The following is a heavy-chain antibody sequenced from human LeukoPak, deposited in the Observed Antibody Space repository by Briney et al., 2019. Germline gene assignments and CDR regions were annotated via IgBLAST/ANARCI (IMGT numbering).Heavy chain of an antibody. CDR3: VTDLHGINWYVH. J-gene: IGHJ5*02. CDR1: GFTFTSLG. CDR2: VENDGTTK. V-gene: IGHV3-30*02. Sequence: GGSLRLSCPASGFTFTSLGMHWVRQAPGKGLEWVAFVENDGTTKYYADSVKGRFSISRDNSKNTLFLQMNSLRPDDTSMYYCVTDLHGINWYVHWGQGTLVTVSS. D-gene: IGHD3-3*02.